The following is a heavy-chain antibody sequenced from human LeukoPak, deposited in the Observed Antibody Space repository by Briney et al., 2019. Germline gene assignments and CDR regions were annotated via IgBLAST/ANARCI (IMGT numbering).Heavy chain of an antibody. D-gene: IGHD2-8*01. CDR3: ARVNPLYFQGWTYDAFDI. CDR1: GYTFTSYY. J-gene: IGHJ3*02. Sequence: ASVKVSCKASGYTFTSYYMHWVRQAPGQGLEWMGIINPSGGSTSYAQKFQGRVTMTRDTSTSTVYMELSSLRSEDTAVHYCARVNPLYFQGWTYDAFDIWGQGTMVTVSS. V-gene: IGHV1-46*01. CDR2: INPSGGST.